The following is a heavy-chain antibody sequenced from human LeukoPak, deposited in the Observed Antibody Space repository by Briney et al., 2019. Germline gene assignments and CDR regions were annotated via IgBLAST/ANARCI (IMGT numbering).Heavy chain of an antibody. CDR3: ASDRAHYSSGWWRDYYYYYGMDV. Sequence: SETLSLTCTVSGGPISSSSYYWGWIRQPPGKGLEWIGSIYYSGSTYYNPSLKSRVTISVDTSKNQFSLKLSSVTAADTAVYYCASDRAHYSSGWWRDYYYYYGMDVWGQGTTVTVSS. CDR2: IYYSGST. J-gene: IGHJ6*02. CDR1: GGPISSSSYY. D-gene: IGHD6-19*01. V-gene: IGHV4-39*07.